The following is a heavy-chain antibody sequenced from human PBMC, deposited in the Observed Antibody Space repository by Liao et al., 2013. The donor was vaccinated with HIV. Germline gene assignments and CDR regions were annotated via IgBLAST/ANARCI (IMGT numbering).Heavy chain of an antibody. V-gene: IGHV4-61*02. D-gene: IGHD3-10*01. J-gene: IGHJ1*01. CDR2: VFTTGST. CDR1: GGSLKSGSYF. CDR3: ARTGDYSGSGSGPEEYFQY. Sequence: QVRLQESGPGLVKPSQTLSLTCTVSGGSLKSGSYFWSWIRQPAGKGPEWIGRVFTTGSTDYNPSLMSRVTISTDTSKNQFSLRLTSVTAADSAVYYCARTGDYSGSGSGPEEYFQYWGQGTRSPS.